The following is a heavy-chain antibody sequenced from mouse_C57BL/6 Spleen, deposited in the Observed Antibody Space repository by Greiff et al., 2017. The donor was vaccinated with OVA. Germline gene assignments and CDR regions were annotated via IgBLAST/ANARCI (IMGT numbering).Heavy chain of an antibody. V-gene: IGHV3-6*01. CDR2: ISYDGSN. Sequence: EVKLVESGPGLVKPSQSLSLTCSVTGYSITSGYYWNWIRQFPGNKLEWMGYISYDGSNNYNPSLKNRISITRDTSKNQFFLKLNSVTTEDTATYYCARDHDGYYVKFAYWGQGTLVTVSA. J-gene: IGHJ3*01. D-gene: IGHD2-3*01. CDR1: GYSITSGYY. CDR3: ARDHDGYYVKFAY.